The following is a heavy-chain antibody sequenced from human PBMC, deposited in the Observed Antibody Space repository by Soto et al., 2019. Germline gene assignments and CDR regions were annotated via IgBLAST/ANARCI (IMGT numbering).Heavy chain of an antibody. J-gene: IGHJ5*02. D-gene: IGHD3-9*01. Sequence: GASVVSCKASGYTFTSYDINWVRQATGQGLEWMGWMNPNSGNTGYAQKFQGRVTMTRNTSISTAYMELSSLRSEDTAVYYCAKDGNPIPYLTGYYRLGWFDPWGQGTLVTVSS. CDR3: AKDGNPIPYLTGYYRLGWFDP. CDR1: GYTFTSYD. V-gene: IGHV1-8*01. CDR2: MNPNSGNT.